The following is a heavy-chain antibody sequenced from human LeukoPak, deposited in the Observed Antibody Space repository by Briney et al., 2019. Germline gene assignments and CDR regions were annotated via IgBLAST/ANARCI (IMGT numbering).Heavy chain of an antibody. V-gene: IGHV1-18*01. D-gene: IGHD3-3*01. J-gene: IGHJ4*02. CDR1: GYTFTSYG. Sequence: ASVKVSCKASGYTFTSYGISWVRQAPGQGLEWMGWISAYNGNTNYAQKLQGRVTMTRDTSISTAYMELSRLRSDDTAVYYCARDNRITILPVDYWGQGTLVTVSS. CDR3: ARDNRITILPVDY. CDR2: ISAYNGNT.